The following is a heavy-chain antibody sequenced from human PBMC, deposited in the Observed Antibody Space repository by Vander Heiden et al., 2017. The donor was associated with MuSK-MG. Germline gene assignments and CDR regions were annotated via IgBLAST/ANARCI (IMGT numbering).Heavy chain of an antibody. Sequence: QITLKESGPTLVKHTQTLTLTCTFSGFSLGTSGVGVGWIRQPAGKALEWLALIYWDDDKRYSPSLKSRLTITKDTSKNQVVLTMTNMDPVDTATYYCAHRTASYYFDYWGQGTLVTVSS. CDR3: AHRTASYYFDY. J-gene: IGHJ4*02. CDR1: GFSLGTSGVG. V-gene: IGHV2-5*02. CDR2: IYWDDDK. D-gene: IGHD1-1*01.